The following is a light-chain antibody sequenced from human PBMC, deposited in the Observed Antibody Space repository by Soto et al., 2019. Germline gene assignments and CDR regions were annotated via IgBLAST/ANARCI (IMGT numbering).Light chain of an antibody. J-gene: IGKJ1*01. CDR1: QNIRSY. V-gene: IGKV1-39*01. Sequence: DIQMTQSPSSLSASVGDRVTITCRASQNIRSYLNWYQQKPGKAPQLLIYATSILQTGVPSRFSASGSGTDFSLVISDLQPEDSATYDCQQGYSSRWTSGRGTKVEI. CDR2: ATS. CDR3: QQGYSSRWT.